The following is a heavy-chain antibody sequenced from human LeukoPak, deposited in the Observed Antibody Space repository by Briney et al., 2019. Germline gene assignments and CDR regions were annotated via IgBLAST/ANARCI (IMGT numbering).Heavy chain of an antibody. CDR1: GYTFTGYY. Sequence: GASVKVSCKASGYTFTGYYMHWMRQAPGQGLEWMGWINPNSGGTNYAQKFQGRVTMTRDTSISTAYMELSRLRSDDTAVYYCARVYGVLGYCSGGSCYSPGWFDPWGQGTLVTVSS. CDR2: INPNSGGT. CDR3: ARVYGVLGYCSGGSCYSPGWFDP. V-gene: IGHV1-2*02. D-gene: IGHD2-15*01. J-gene: IGHJ5*02.